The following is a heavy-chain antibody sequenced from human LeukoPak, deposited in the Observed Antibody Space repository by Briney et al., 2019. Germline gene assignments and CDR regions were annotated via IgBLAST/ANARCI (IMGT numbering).Heavy chain of an antibody. Sequence: PGGSLRLSCSASGFTFSNYVMHWVRQAPGKGLEYVSATSTNGDTTYYTDSVKGRFTISRDNSKNTLSLQMSSLRAEDMAVYYCAREERGHAIDYWGQGTLVTVSS. CDR1: GFTFSNYV. V-gene: IGHV3-64D*09. CDR3: AREERGHAIDY. J-gene: IGHJ4*01. CDR2: TSTNGDTT.